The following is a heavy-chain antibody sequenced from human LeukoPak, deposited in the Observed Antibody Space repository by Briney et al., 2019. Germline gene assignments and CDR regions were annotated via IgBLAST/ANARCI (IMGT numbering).Heavy chain of an antibody. CDR2: IVGDSTDT. Sequence: SVKASCKASGFTFTSSSIQWIRQARGQRLEWIGWIVGDSTDTYYAQRFQERVTIARDMSTSTAYLELSSLRSEDRAVYYCAADPDTTMAFDGWGKGTLVTVSS. J-gene: IGHJ4*02. V-gene: IGHV1-58*02. CDR3: AADPDTTMAFDG. CDR1: GFTFTSSS. D-gene: IGHD5-18*01.